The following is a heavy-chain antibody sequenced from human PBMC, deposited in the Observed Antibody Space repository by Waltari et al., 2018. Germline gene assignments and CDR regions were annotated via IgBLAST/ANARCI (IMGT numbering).Heavy chain of an antibody. CDR3: ARRRAEWELLYYFDS. CDR1: GYTFTTYW. D-gene: IGHD3-22*01. V-gene: IGHV5-51*01. Sequence: EVQLVQSGAEVKKPGESLKISCRGSGYTFTTYWIAWVRQTPGKGLEWMGVIDPGDSDTSYSPSFQGQVSISVDKSISTAYLQWSSLKASDSAMYYCARRRAEWELLYYFDSWGQGTLVTVSS. CDR2: IDPGDSDT. J-gene: IGHJ4*02.